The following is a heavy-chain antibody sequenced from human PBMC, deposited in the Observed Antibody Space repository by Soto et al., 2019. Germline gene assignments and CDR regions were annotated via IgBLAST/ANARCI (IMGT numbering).Heavy chain of an antibody. V-gene: IGHV3-20*04. Sequence: EVQLVESGGGVVRPGGSLRLACVVSGFSLDEYGMSWVRQAPGKGPEWVSGMHRNGNSTGYADSVKGRFTISRDDAKNSLYLQRSSLRAEDTAFYYCARDHRWGYEYGDYGDSWGHGTLVTVSS. CDR1: GFSLDEYG. CDR3: ARDHRWGYEYGDYGDS. J-gene: IGHJ5*01. CDR2: MHRNGNST. D-gene: IGHD4-17*01.